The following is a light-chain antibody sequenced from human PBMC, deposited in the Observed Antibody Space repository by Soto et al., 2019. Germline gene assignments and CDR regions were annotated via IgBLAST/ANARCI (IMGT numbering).Light chain of an antibody. CDR2: AAS. CDR3: QHFANLPMT. J-gene: IGKJ5*01. V-gene: IGKV1-39*01. CDR1: QSISSY. Sequence: DIQMTQSPSSLSASVGDRVTITCRASQSISSYLNWYQQKPGKAPKLLIYAASSLQSGVPSRFSGSGSGTDFTLTISSLQPEDFATYYCQHFANLPMTFGQGTRLEIK.